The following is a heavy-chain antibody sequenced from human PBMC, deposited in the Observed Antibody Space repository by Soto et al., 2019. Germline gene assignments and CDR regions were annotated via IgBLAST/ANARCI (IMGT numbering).Heavy chain of an antibody. CDR2: MNPNSGNT. CDR1: GYTFTSYD. V-gene: IGHV1-8*01. Sequence: ASVKVSCKASGYTFTSYDINWVRQATGQGLEWMGWMNPNSGNTDYAQKFQGRVTMTRNTSITTAYMELSSLRSEDTAVYYCARGPSLSDYNWNDIPWFDPWGQGTLVTVSS. D-gene: IGHD1-1*01. J-gene: IGHJ5*02. CDR3: ARGPSLSDYNWNDIPWFDP.